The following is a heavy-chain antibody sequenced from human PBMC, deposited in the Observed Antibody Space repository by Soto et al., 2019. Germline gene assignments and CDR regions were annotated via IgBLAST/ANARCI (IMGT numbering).Heavy chain of an antibody. CDR2: ISYDGSNK. CDR1: GFTFSSYG. Sequence: GGSLRLSCAASGFTFSSYGMHWVRQAPGKGLEWVAVISYDGSNKYYADSVKGRFTISRDNSKNTLYLQMNSLRAEDTAVYYCAKDSGGVVTEVFYFDYWGQGTLVTVSS. CDR3: AKDSGGVVTEVFYFDY. J-gene: IGHJ4*02. D-gene: IGHD2-15*01. V-gene: IGHV3-30*18.